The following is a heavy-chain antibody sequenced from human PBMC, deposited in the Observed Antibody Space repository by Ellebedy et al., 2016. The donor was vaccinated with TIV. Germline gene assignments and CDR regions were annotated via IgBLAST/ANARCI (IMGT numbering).Heavy chain of an antibody. CDR2: IYPGDSDT. CDR3: ARRLRITMVRGVSPYAFDI. D-gene: IGHD3-10*01. V-gene: IGHV5-51*01. J-gene: IGHJ3*02. Sequence: GESLKISXKGSGYSFTSYWIGWVRQMPGKGLEWMGIIYPGDSDTRYSPSFQGQVTISADKSISTAYLQWSSLKASDTAMYYCARRLRITMVRGVSPYAFDIWGQGTMVTVSS. CDR1: GYSFTSYW.